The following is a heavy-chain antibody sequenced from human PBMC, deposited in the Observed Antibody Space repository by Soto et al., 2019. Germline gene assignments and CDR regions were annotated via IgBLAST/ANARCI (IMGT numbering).Heavy chain of an antibody. CDR2: INNDGSGT. V-gene: IGHV3-74*01. CDR3: GTVFEH. CDR1: GFTFTSYW. Sequence: EVQLVESGGGVVRPGGSLRLSCAASGFTFTSYWMHWVRQVPGKGLVWVSRINNDGSGTSHADSVKGRFTIYRDNAKNTLFLQMDSLRVEDTAVYFCGTVFEHWGRGTLVTVSS. J-gene: IGHJ4*02.